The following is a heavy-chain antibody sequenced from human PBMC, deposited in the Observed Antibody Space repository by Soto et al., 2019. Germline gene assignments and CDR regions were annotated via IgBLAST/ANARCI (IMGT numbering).Heavy chain of an antibody. CDR1: GFTVSSNY. V-gene: IGHV3-66*01. CDR2: IYSGGST. Sequence: PGGSLRLSCAASGFTVSSNYMSWVRQAPGKGLEWVSVIYSGGSTYYADSVKGRFTISRDNSKNTLYLQMNSLRAEDTAVYYCARKIDCTNGVCSNYYYYMDVWGKGTTVTVSS. D-gene: IGHD2-8*01. J-gene: IGHJ6*03. CDR3: ARKIDCTNGVCSNYYYYMDV.